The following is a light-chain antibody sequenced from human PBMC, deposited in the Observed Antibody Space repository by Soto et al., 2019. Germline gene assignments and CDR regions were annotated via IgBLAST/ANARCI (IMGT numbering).Light chain of an antibody. CDR1: QSLDRNF. J-gene: IGKJ1*01. CDR2: GAS. V-gene: IGKV3-20*01. CDR3: QESPRT. Sequence: EIVMAQSPATLAVSPGETALLFCRASQSLDRNFLAWYRQKPGQAPRLLIYGASSRATGIPDRFSGSGSGTDFTLTISRLEPEDFAVYYCQESPRTFGQGTKVDIK.